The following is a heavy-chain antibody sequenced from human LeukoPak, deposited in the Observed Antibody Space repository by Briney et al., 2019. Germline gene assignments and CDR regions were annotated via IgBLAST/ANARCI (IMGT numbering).Heavy chain of an antibody. D-gene: IGHD3-10*01. CDR3: ARAAKSVVRGVTRRYFDY. V-gene: IGHV1-2*02. Sequence: ASVKVSCKASGYTFTGYCMHWVRQAPGQGLEWMGWINPNSGGTNYAQKFQGRVTMTRDTSISTAYMELSRLRSDDTAVYYCARAAKSVVRGVTRRYFDYWGQGTLVTVSS. J-gene: IGHJ4*02. CDR1: GYTFTGYC. CDR2: INPNSGGT.